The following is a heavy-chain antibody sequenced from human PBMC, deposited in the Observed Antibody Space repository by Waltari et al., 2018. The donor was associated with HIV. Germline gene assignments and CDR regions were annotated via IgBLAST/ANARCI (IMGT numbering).Heavy chain of an antibody. CDR1: GGSITSSSDY. CDR2: LYYTGTT. V-gene: IGHV4-39*01. D-gene: IGHD3-3*01. Sequence: QLQLQESGPGLVKPSETLSLTCNVSGGSITSSSDYWAWIRQPPGKDLEWIGSLYYTGTTHYNPSLKRRVTRSVETSKNRFALKLNSVTAADTAVYYCARLPDTPGVTWGRWFDRWGQGTLVTVSS. CDR3: ARLPDTPGVTWGRWFDR. J-gene: IGHJ5*02.